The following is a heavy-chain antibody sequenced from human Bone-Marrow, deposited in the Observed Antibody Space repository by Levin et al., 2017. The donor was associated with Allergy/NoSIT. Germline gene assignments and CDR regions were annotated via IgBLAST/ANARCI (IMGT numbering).Heavy chain of an antibody. CDR2: IYYSGST. CDR3: ARPQYNAFDY. Sequence: PSQTLSLTCSVSGGSIGSGTYYWGWIRQPPGKGLEWIGMIYYSGSTYYNPSLESRLTISVDTSKNQFSLKLSSVTAADTAVYYCARPQYNAFDYWGQGTLVTVSS. V-gene: IGHV4-39*01. J-gene: IGHJ4*02. D-gene: IGHD1-14*01. CDR1: GGSIGSGTYY.